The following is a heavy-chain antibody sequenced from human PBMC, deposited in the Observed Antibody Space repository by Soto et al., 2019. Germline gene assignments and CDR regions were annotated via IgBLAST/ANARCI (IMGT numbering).Heavy chain of an antibody. V-gene: IGHV1-8*01. CDR1: GYSFTSLD. D-gene: IGHD1-26*01. J-gene: IGHJ4*02. Sequence: QVQLVQSGAEVREPGASVKVSCKASGYSFTSLDINWVRQTAGQGLEWMGWMKPSTGRVGYAQKCQGRVTMTRDTSINTAYMELTTLTSDDTAFYYCARGVSAGVDYWGQGTLVTVSS. CDR2: MKPSTGRV. CDR3: ARGVSAGVDY.